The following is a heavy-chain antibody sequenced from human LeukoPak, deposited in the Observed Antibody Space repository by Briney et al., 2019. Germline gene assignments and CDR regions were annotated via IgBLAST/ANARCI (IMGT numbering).Heavy chain of an antibody. CDR2: ISSGGGIT. CDR3: ARADLIGGMDS. J-gene: IGHJ4*02. CDR1: GFIFSDYY. Sequence: GGSLRLSCAASGFIFSDYYITWIRQAPGKGLEWVSYISSGGGITYSADSLKGRFITSRDNAKQSLYLQMNNLSGEDTAMYYCARADLIGGMDSWGQGTLVTVSS. V-gene: IGHV3-11*01.